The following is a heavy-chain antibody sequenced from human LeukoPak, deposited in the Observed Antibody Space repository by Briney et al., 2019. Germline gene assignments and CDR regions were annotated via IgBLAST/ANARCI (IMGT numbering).Heavy chain of an antibody. J-gene: IGHJ4*02. CDR3: ANSLWFGEVTFDY. CDR1: GGSISSSSYY. Sequence: SETLSLTCTVSGGSISSSSYYWGWIRQPPGKGLEWIGSIYHSGSTYYNPSLKSRVTISVDTSKNQFSLKLSSVTAADTAVYYCANSLWFGEVTFDYWGQGTLVTVSS. CDR2: IYHSGST. D-gene: IGHD3-10*01. V-gene: IGHV4-39*07.